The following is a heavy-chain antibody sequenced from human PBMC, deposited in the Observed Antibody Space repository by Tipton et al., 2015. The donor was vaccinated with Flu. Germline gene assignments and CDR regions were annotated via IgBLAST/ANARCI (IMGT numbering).Heavy chain of an antibody. Sequence: GLVKPSETLSLNCAVSGYSTSGGFYWGWIRQPPGEGLEWVGTIYHSESTYYNPSLESRVTISVDTSRNQFSLNLDSVTAADTAVYYCARLSGVPVNKDWYFDLWGRGTLVTVSS. D-gene: IGHD3-10*02. CDR2: IYHSEST. J-gene: IGHJ2*01. V-gene: IGHV4-38-2*01. CDR3: ARLSGVPVNKDWYFDL. CDR1: GYSTSGGFY.